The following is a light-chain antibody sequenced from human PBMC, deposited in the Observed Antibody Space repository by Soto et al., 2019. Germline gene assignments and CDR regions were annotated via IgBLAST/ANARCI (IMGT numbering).Light chain of an antibody. J-gene: IGLJ2*01. V-gene: IGLV6-57*04. Sequence: NFMLTQPHSVSESPGKTVIISCTRSSGSIASNYVQWYQQRPGSAPTTMIYEDNQRPSGVPDRFSGSIDSSSNSASLTISGLRTEDEADYYCQSYDSINVVFGGGIKLTVL. CDR3: QSYDSINVV. CDR1: SGSIASNY. CDR2: EDN.